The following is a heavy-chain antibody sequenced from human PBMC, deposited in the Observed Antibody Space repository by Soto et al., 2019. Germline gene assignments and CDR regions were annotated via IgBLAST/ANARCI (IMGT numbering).Heavy chain of an antibody. J-gene: IGHJ5*02. CDR2: ISYDGKEK. V-gene: IGHV3-30*04. Sequence: QVQLVESGGGVVQPGGSLRLSCATSGFLFSGYAMHWVRQTPGKGLEWVAVISYDGKEKYYADSAEGRFTISRENSGVTLYLQMSSLRVEETAVYYCARGRNFAARPQHLDPCGEGTPVTVSS. CDR3: ARGRNFAARPQHLDP. CDR1: GFLFSGYA. D-gene: IGHD6-6*01.